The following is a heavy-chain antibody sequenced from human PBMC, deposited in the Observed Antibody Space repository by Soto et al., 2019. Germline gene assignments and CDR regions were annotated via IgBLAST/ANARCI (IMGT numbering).Heavy chain of an antibody. D-gene: IGHD5-12*01. J-gene: IGHJ4*02. CDR2: ISSSSSYI. CDR1: GFTFSSYS. CDR3: ARDPGVATPIYTD. V-gene: IGHV3-21*01. Sequence: EVQLVESGGGLVKPGGSLRLSCAASGFTFSSYSMNWVRQAPGKGLEWVSSISSSSSYIYYADSVKGRFTISRDNAKNSLYLQMNSLRAEDTAVYYCARDPGVATPIYTDWGQGTLVTVSS.